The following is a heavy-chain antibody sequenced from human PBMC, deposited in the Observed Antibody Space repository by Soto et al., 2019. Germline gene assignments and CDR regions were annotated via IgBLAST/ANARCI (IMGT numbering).Heavy chain of an antibody. D-gene: IGHD6-13*01. CDR3: ARDQRVAAASGRGYYGMDV. V-gene: IGHV6-1*01. J-gene: IGHJ6*02. CDR1: GDSVSSNSAA. CDR2: AYYRSKWYN. Sequence: SQTLSLTCAISGDSVSSNSAAWNWIRQSPSRGLEWLGRAYYRSKWYNDYAVSVKSRITINPDTSKNQFSLQLNSVTPEDTAVYYCARDQRVAAASGRGYYGMDVWGQGTTVTVS.